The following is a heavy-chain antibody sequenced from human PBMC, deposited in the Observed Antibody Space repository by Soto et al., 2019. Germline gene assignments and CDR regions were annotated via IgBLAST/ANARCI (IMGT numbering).Heavy chain of an antibody. D-gene: IGHD3-22*01. CDR2: IYYSGST. Sequence: SETLSLTCTVSGGSIRSYYWSWIRQPPGKGLEWIGYIYYSGSTNYNPSLKSRVTISVDRSKNQFSLKLSSVTAADTAVYYCARGAPVVNDYWGQGTLVTVSS. CDR3: ARGAPVVNDY. J-gene: IGHJ4*02. V-gene: IGHV4-59*12. CDR1: GGSIRSYY.